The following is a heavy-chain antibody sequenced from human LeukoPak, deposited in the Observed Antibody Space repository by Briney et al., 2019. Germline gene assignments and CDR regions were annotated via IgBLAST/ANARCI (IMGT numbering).Heavy chain of an antibody. Sequence: SETLSLTCTVSGGSINSYYWSWIRQPPGKGLEWIGYIYYSGSTNYNPSLKSRVTISVDTSKNQFSLKLSSVTAADTAVYYCARSSEGRYYYDSSGFSYYYYYMDVWGKGTTVTIS. CDR2: IYYSGST. D-gene: IGHD3-22*01. V-gene: IGHV4-59*01. J-gene: IGHJ6*03. CDR1: GGSINSYY. CDR3: ARSSEGRYYYDSSGFSYYYYYMDV.